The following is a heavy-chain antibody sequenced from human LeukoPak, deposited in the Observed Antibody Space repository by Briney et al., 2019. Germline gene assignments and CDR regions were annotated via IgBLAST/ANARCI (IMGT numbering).Heavy chain of an antibody. CDR2: IYYSGST. V-gene: IGHV4-59*08. J-gene: IGHJ6*02. CDR1: GGSISSYY. D-gene: IGHD3-10*01. Sequence: SETLSLTCTVSGGSISSYYWSWIRQPPGKGLEWIGYIYYSGSTNYNPSLKSRVTISVDTSKNQFSLKLSSVTAADTAVYYCARLQKVVRGAHLYGMDVWGQGTTVTVSS. CDR3: ARLQKVVRGAHLYGMDV.